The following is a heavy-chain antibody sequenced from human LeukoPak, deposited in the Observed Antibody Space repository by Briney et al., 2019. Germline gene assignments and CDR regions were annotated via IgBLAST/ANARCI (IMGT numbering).Heavy chain of an antibody. D-gene: IGHD6-19*01. Sequence: HPGGSLRLSCAASGFTFRSYAMSWVRQAPGKGVEWVAAISGSGGSTYYADSVKGRFTISRDNSKNTLYLQMNSLRAEDTAVYYCACSGWYYFDYWGQGTLVTVSS. CDR3: ACSGWYYFDY. CDR2: ISGSGGST. J-gene: IGHJ4*02. CDR1: GFTFRSYA. V-gene: IGHV3-23*01.